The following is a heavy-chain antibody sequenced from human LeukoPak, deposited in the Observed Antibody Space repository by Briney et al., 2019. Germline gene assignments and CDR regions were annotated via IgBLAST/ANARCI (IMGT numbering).Heavy chain of an antibody. J-gene: IGHJ4*02. Sequence: PGGSLRLSCAASGFTFSDFSITWFRQTPGKGLEWVSYIGRSGDTIHYADSVKGRFTISRDNAKNLAFLQLKSLRVEDTAVYYCARGSSVGYYWGQGTRVTV. CDR3: ARGSSVGYY. CDR1: GFTFSDFS. V-gene: IGHV3-11*01. CDR2: IGRSGDTI. D-gene: IGHD2-15*01.